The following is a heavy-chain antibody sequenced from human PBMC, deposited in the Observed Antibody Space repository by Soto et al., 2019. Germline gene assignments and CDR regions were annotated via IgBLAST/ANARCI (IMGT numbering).Heavy chain of an antibody. D-gene: IGHD2-2*01. CDR3: AKDPPWTVGPLAMDV. V-gene: IGHV3-23*01. CDR2: FSGSGVNI. CDR1: GFTFSTHA. J-gene: IGHJ6*02. Sequence: EVQLLESGGGLVQAGGSLRLSCVASGFTFSTHAMSWVRQVPGKGLEWVSTFSGSGVNIYYGESVKGRFTISRDDPKNTLYLDMNSLRVEDTAVYYCAKDPPWTVGPLAMDVWGQGTTVTVSS.